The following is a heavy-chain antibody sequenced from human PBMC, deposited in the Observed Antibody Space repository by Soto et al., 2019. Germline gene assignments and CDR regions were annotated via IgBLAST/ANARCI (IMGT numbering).Heavy chain of an antibody. D-gene: IGHD4-17*01. J-gene: IGHJ4*02. CDR3: AHCTLHDYGDYDPGTSHVFDS. CDR2: IYGDNDK. CDR1: GFSLSNSGVG. Sequence: SGPTLVYPTQTLTVTCTFSGFSLSNSGVGVAWIRQPPGKALEWLALIYGDNDKRYSPSLKTRLTITKDTSKNQVVLTMTNMDPVDTATYYCAHCTLHDYGDYDPGTSHVFDSWGQGTLVTVSS. V-gene: IGHV2-5*02.